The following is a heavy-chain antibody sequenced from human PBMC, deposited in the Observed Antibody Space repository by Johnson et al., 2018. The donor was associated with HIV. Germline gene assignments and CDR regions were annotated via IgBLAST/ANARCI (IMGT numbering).Heavy chain of an antibody. Sequence: QEKLVESGGGVVQPGGSLRLSCAASGFTFSSYGMHWVRQAPGKGLEWVAFIRYDGSNKYYADSVKGRFTISRDNSKNTLYLQMNSLRAEDTAVYYCAKGDCSGGSCYSFTDAFDIWGQGPMVSVSS. CDR3: AKGDCSGGSCYSFTDAFDI. CDR1: GFTFSSYG. CDR2: IRYDGSNK. D-gene: IGHD2-15*01. V-gene: IGHV3-30*02. J-gene: IGHJ3*02.